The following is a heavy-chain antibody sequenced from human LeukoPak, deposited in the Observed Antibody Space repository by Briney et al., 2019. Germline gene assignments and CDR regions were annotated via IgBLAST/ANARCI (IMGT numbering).Heavy chain of an antibody. D-gene: IGHD1-26*01. CDR2: IWYDGSNK. CDR3: ARDNGVGATILDY. CDR1: GFTFSSYG. J-gene: IGHJ4*02. Sequence: AGSLRLSCAASGFTFSSYGMHWVRQAPGKGLEWVAVIWYDGSNKYYADSVKGRFTISRDNSKNTLYLQMTSLRAEDTAVYYCARDNGVGATILDYWGQGTLVTVSS. V-gene: IGHV3-33*01.